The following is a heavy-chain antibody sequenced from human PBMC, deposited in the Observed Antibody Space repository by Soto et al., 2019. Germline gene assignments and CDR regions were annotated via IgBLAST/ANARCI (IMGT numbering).Heavy chain of an antibody. CDR1: GYTFTSSG. Sequence: QVQLVQSGPEVKKPDASVKVSCKTSGYTFTSSGISWVRQAPGQGPEWMGWISGHNGVTNFARNFQDRVTLTIHSSTTTAYMEVRSLSFADTAIYYCARDQGGYGIFDDWGHGTLVTVSS. CDR3: ARDQGGYGIFDD. V-gene: IGHV1-18*04. J-gene: IGHJ4*01. D-gene: IGHD5-12*01. CDR2: ISGHNGVT.